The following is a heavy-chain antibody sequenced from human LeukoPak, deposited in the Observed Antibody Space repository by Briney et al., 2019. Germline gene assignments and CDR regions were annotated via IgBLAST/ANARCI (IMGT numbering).Heavy chain of an antibody. CDR1: GGSLTDGDYY. Sequence: SETLSLTCTASGGSLTDGDYYWGWVRQPPGTGLHWLATTWRGASLNSRVTISLDTSQNQFSLRLTSVTASDTAVYYCVRIFGYYQEAMDVWGPGITVTVSS. D-gene: IGHD3-3*01. V-gene: IGHV4-61*08. CDR2: TWRG. CDR3: VRIFGYYQEAMDV. J-gene: IGHJ6*02.